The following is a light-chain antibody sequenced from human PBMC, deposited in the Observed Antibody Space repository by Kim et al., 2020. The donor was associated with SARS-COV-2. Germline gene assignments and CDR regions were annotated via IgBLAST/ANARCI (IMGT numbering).Light chain of an antibody. Sequence: SYELTQPPSVSVAPGKTARITCGGNNIGSKSVHWYQQKPGQAPVLVIYYDSDRPSGIPERLSGSNSGNTPTLTISRVEAGDEADYYCQVWDSSSDHRVFG. V-gene: IGLV3-21*04. CDR2: YDS. J-gene: IGLJ3*02. CDR3: QVWDSSSDHRV. CDR1: NIGSKS.